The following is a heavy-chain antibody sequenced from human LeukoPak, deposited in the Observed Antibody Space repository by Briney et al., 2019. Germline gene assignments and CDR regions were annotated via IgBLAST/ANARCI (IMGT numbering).Heavy chain of an antibody. J-gene: IGHJ4*02. V-gene: IGHV4-39*07. CDR2: IYSSGST. CDR3: AGGSYSVWSPFF. D-gene: IGHD1-26*01. CDR1: GGSISSSSLY. Sequence: SETLSLTCTVSGGSISSSSLYWGWIRQPPGKGLEWIGSIYSSGSTYYNPSLKSRVTISVDTSKNQFSLQLNSVTAADTAVYYCAGGSYSVWSPFFWGQGTLVTVSS.